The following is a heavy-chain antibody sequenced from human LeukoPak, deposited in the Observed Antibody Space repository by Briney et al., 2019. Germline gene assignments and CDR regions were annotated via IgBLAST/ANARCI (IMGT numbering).Heavy chain of an antibody. D-gene: IGHD3-9*01. V-gene: IGHV3-48*04. J-gene: IGHJ4*02. CDR1: GFTFSSYS. Sequence: GGSLRLSCAASGFTFSSYSMNWVRQAPGKGLEWVSYISSSSSTIYYADSVKGRFTISRDNAKNSLYLQMNSLRAEDTAVYYCAGRKHYDILTGPSGGFDYWGQGTLVTVSS. CDR2: ISSSSSTI. CDR3: AGRKHYDILTGPSGGFDY.